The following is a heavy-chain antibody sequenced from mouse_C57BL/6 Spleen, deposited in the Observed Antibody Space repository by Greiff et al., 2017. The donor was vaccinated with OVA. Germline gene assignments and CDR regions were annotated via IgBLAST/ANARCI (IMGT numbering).Heavy chain of an antibody. CDR2: IRNKANGYTT. V-gene: IGHV7-3*01. D-gene: IGHD1-1*02. Sequence: EVMLVESGGGLVQPGGSLSLSCAASGFTFTDYYMSWVRQPPGKAPEWLGFIRNKANGYTTEYSASVKGRFTISRDNSQSILYLQMNALRAEDSATYYCARDYGLFDYWGQGTTLTVSS. CDR1: GFTFTDYY. CDR3: ARDYGLFDY. J-gene: IGHJ2*01.